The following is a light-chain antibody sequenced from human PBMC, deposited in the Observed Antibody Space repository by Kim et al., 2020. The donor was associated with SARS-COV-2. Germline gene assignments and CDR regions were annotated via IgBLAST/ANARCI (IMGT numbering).Light chain of an antibody. Sequence: QAVVTQEPSLTVSPGGTVTLTCGCSTGGVTSGHYPYWFQQKSGQAPRTLIYDTTNKDSWTPARFSGSLLGGKAALTLSGAQPEDEAEYYCSLNFNDGRVFGGGTQLTVL. CDR2: DTT. V-gene: IGLV7-46*01. J-gene: IGLJ3*02. CDR3: SLNFNDGRV. CDR1: TGGVTSGHY.